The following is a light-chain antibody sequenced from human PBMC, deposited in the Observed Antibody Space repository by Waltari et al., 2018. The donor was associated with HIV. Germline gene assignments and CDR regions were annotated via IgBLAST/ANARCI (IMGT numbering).Light chain of an antibody. Sequence: QSALTQPASVSGSPGQSITISCIGPSSDVGAYDYVSWYQHHPGKAPKLLIYDVTHRPSGITARFSGSKSGNTASLTISGLQADDEADCYGGSDTTASTLGVFGGGTKLTVL. V-gene: IGLV2-14*03. CDR2: DVT. J-gene: IGLJ2*01. CDR1: SSDVGAYDY. CDR3: GSDTTASTLGV.